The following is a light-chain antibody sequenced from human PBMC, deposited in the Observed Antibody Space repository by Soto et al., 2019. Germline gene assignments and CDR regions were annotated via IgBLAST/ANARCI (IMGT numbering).Light chain of an antibody. V-gene: IGLV2-23*01. J-gene: IGLJ3*02. CDR3: CSYAGFSTLV. Sequence: QSVLTQPASVSGSPGQSVTIACTGSSSDVGTYDLVSWYQQHPGKDPKLLIYEGTKRPSGVSNRFSGSKSGNTASLTISGLQAEDEADYFCCSYAGFSTLVFGGGTKLTVL. CDR2: EGT. CDR1: SSDVGTYDL.